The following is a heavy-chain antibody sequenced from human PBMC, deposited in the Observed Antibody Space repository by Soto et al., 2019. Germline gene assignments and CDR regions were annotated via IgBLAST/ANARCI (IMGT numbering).Heavy chain of an antibody. V-gene: IGHV5-10-1*01. D-gene: IGHD6-6*01. CDR2: IDPSDSYT. CDR1: GDRFISFW. Sequence: RVWRNGAGDRFISFWGSCVRQMPGKGLEWMGRIDPSDSYTNYSPSFQGHVTISADKSISTAYLQWSSLKASDTAMYYCARQDSSPSGYYSGMDVWGQGTMVTVSS. J-gene: IGHJ6*01. CDR3: ARQDSSPSGYYSGMDV.